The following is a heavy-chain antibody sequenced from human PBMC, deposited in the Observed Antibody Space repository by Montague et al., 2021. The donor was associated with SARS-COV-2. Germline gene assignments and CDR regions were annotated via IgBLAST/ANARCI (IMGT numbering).Heavy chain of an antibody. CDR1: GYSISCGYY. J-gene: IGHJ4*02. D-gene: IGHD2-2*01. CDR3: ARSQDCSTTSCHFDY. CDR2: IYHSGST. Sequence: SETLSLTCTVSGYSISCGYYWGWIRQPPGKGLEWIGSIYHSGSTYYNPSLKSRVTISVDTSKNQFSLKLSSVTAADTAVYYCARSQDCSTTSCHFDYWGQGTLVTVSS. V-gene: IGHV4-38-2*02.